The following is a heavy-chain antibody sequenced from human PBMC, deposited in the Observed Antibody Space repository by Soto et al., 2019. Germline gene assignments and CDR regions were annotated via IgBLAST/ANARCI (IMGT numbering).Heavy chain of an antibody. V-gene: IGHV5-10-1*01. CDR1: ECKLSYYC. D-gene: IGHD6-13*01. CDR3: ARLLIARARGGMDV. CDR2: IDPSDSYT. J-gene: IGHJ6*02. Sequence: CLNSMCEWSECKLSYYCTGSVRQMPGKGLEWMGRIDPSDSYTNYSPSFQGHVTISADKSISTAYLQWSSLKASDTAMYYCARLLIARARGGMDVWGQGTTVTVS.